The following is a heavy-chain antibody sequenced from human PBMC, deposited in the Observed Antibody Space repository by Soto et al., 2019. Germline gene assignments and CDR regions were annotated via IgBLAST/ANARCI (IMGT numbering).Heavy chain of an antibody. V-gene: IGHV1-18*01. J-gene: IGHJ4*02. CDR1: GYTFTSYS. D-gene: IGHD6-13*01. CDR2: ISAYNGNT. Sequence: GASVKVSCKASGYTFTSYSISWVRQAPGQGLEWMGWISAYNGNTNYAQKLQGRVTMTTDTSTSTAYMELRSLRSDDTAVYYCAGSNGYSSSHNFDYWGQGTLVTVSS. CDR3: AGSNGYSSSHNFDY.